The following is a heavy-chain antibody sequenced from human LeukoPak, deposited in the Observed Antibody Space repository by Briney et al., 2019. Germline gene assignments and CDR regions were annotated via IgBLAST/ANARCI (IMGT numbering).Heavy chain of an antibody. J-gene: IGHJ4*02. CDR1: GFTFSNYA. V-gene: IGHV3-23*01. CDR2: ISGSGGST. Sequence: GGSLRLSCAASGFTFSNYAMSWVRQAPGKGLEWVSAISGSGGSTYYADSVKGRFTISRDNSKNTLYLQMNSLRAEDTAVYYCARDVDTAMVHILDYWGQGTLVTVSS. CDR3: ARDVDTAMVHILDY. D-gene: IGHD5-18*01.